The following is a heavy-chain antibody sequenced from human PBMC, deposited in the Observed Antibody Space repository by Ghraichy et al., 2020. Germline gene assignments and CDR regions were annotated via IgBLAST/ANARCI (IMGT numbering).Heavy chain of an antibody. CDR3: ARDPFRSSFDY. Sequence: SQTLSLTCTVSGDSMSTYYWNWIRQPAGKGLEWIGRIHSSGDTKFNPSLRSRVTLSVDTSKKRFSLKLTSVTAADTAVYFCARDPFRSSFDYWGQGTLATVSS. V-gene: IGHV4-4*07. CDR1: GDSMSTYY. CDR2: IHSSGDT. D-gene: IGHD1-26*01. J-gene: IGHJ4*02.